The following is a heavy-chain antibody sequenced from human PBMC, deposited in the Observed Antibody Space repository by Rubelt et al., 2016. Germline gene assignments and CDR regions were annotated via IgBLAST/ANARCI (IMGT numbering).Heavy chain of an antibody. CDR2: ISSTSSTI. CDR3: ARGGASRPDY. CDR1: GFAFSGYG. V-gene: IGHV3-48*02. J-gene: IGHJ4*02. D-gene: IGHD1-26*01. Sequence: VQLVGSGGGLVQSGGSLRLSCAASGFAFSGYGMNWVRQAPGKGLEWVSYISSTSSTIEYAESVKGRFTISRDNARKSLYLQMNSLRDEDTAVYFCARGGASRPDYWGQGTLVTVSS.